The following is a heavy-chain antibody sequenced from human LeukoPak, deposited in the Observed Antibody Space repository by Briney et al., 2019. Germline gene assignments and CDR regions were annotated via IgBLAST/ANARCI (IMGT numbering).Heavy chain of an antibody. V-gene: IGHV4-39*01. J-gene: IGHJ4*02. CDR2: IYYSGST. Sequence: SETLSLTCTVSGGSISSSSYYWGWIRQPPGKGLEWLGRIYYSGSTYNHPSLKSRLTISVDAYNDQFSLKMSSVTAAHTAEYYCARHDDYVWGSYGLGYFDYWGQGTLVTV. CDR1: GGSISSSSYY. CDR3: ARHDDYVWGSYGLGYFDY. D-gene: IGHD3-16*02.